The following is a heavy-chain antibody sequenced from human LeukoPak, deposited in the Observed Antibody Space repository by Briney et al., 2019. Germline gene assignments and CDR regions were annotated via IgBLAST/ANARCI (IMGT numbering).Heavy chain of an antibody. D-gene: IGHD2-2*01. CDR1: GYTFTGYA. CDR3: ASWYCSSTSCYQRVY. J-gene: IGHJ4*02. CDR2: INAGNGNT. Sequence: ASVKVSCKASGYTFTGYAMHWVRQAPGQRLEWMGWINAGNGNTKYSQKFQGRVTITRDTSASTAYMELSSLRSEDTAVYYCASWYCSSTSCYQRVYWGQGTLVTVSS. V-gene: IGHV1-3*01.